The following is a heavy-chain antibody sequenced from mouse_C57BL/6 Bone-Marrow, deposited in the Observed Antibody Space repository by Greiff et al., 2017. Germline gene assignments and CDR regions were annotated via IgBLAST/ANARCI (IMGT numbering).Heavy chain of an antibody. D-gene: IGHD1-1*01. CDR3: TRAYYYGSSYWYFDV. Sequence: EVNVVESGEGLVKPGGSLKLSCAASGFTFSSYAMSWVRQTPEKRLAWVAYISSGGDYIYYADTVKGRFTISRDNARNTLYLQMSSLKSEDTAMYYCTRAYYYGSSYWYFDVWGTGTTVTVSS. CDR2: ISSGGDYI. CDR1: GFTFSSYA. V-gene: IGHV5-9-1*02. J-gene: IGHJ1*03.